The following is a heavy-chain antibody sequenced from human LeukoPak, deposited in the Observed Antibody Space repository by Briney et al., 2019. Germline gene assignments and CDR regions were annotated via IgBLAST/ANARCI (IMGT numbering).Heavy chain of an antibody. D-gene: IGHD4-17*01. V-gene: IGHV4-30-2*01. J-gene: IGHJ4*02. CDR2: IYHSGST. CDR3: ARVHGDWIDY. CDR1: GGSISSGGYS. Sequence: PSETLSLTCAVSGGSISSGGYSWSWIRQPPGKGLEWIGYIYHSGSTYYNPSLKSRVTISVDRSKNQFSLKLSSVTAADTAVYYCARVHGDWIDYWGQGTLVTVSS.